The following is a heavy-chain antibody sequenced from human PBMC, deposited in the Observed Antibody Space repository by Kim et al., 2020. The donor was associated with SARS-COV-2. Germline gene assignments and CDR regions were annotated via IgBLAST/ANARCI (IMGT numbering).Heavy chain of an antibody. CDR3: ARGRAYSNYAYTDY. J-gene: IGHJ4*02. D-gene: IGHD4-4*01. CDR1: GGSFSGYY. V-gene: IGHV4-34*01. CDR2: INHSGST. Sequence: SETLSLTCAVYGGSFSGYYWSWIRQPPGKGLEWIGEINHSGSTNYNPSLKSRVTISVDTSKNQFSLKLSSVTAADTAVYYCARGRAYSNYAYTDYWGQGTLVTVSS.